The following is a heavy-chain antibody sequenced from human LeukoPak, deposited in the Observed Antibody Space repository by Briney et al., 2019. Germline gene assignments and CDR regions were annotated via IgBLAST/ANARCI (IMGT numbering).Heavy chain of an antibody. V-gene: IGHV3-74*01. CDR2: INTDGSTI. D-gene: IGHD6-19*01. CDR1: GFTFSNYW. J-gene: IGHJ4*02. Sequence: GGSLRLSCAASGFTFSNYWFHWVRQAPGKGLVWVARINTDGSTINYADSVKGRFTISRDNSKNTLYLQMNSLRADDTAVYYCAKRRWLGGIGVADPFDYWGQGTLVTVSS. CDR3: AKRRWLGGIGVADPFDY.